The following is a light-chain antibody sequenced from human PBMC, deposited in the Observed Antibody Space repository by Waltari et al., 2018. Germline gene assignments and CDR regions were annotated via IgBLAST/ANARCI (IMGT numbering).Light chain of an antibody. Sequence: EIVLTQSPGTLSLSPGERATLSCWASQSVSSSYLAWYQQKPGQAHRVLIHGASTRATGIPDRFSGSGSGTDFTLTISRLEPEDFAVYYCQQYGSSPWTFGQGTKVEIK. CDR3: QQYGSSPWT. J-gene: IGKJ1*01. CDR1: QSVSSSY. V-gene: IGKV3-20*01. CDR2: GAS.